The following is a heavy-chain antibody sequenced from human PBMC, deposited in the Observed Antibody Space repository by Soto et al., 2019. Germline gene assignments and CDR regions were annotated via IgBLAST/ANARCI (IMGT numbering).Heavy chain of an antibody. Sequence: SETLSLNCSVSGGSMFRYYWSWIRQPPGRGLEWIGYIYYSGSTNYNPSLKGRVTMSVDTSKNQFSLKLSSVTAADTAVYYCARRTAAEAFDTWGQGTMVTVS. V-gene: IGHV4-59*08. CDR3: ARRTAAEAFDT. J-gene: IGHJ3*02. CDR2: IYYSGST. CDR1: GGSMFRYY. D-gene: IGHD6-13*01.